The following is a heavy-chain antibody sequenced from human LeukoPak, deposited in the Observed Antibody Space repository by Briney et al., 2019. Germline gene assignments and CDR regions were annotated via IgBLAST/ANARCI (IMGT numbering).Heavy chain of an antibody. Sequence: GESLKISCKASGYSFTTYWIGWVRQMPGKGLECMGIIYPDDSDTTYSPSFQDQVTISADKSFSTAYLQWSSLKASDTAIYYCARLGGDTYYFGSGSYPNWYFDLWGRGTLVSVSS. CDR3: ARLGGDTYYFGSGSYPNWYFDL. V-gene: IGHV5-51*01. J-gene: IGHJ2*01. CDR1: GYSFTTYW. CDR2: IYPDDSDT. D-gene: IGHD3-10*01.